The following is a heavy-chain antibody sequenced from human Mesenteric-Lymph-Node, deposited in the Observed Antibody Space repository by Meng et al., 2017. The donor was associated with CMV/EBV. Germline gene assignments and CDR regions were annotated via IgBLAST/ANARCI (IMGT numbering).Heavy chain of an antibody. V-gene: IGHV4-34*01. D-gene: IGHD4-23*01. J-gene: IGHJ4*02. CDR3: ARHQRWLKSEGGFNY. CDR1: GGSFSGYY. CDR2: INHSGST. Sequence: QLQQWGPGLLKPSATLSLPCAVYGGSFSGYYWSWIRQPPGKGLEWIGEINHSGSTNYTPSLKSRVTISVDTSKNQFSLKLSSVTAADTAVYYCARHQRWLKSEGGFNYWGQGTLVTVSS.